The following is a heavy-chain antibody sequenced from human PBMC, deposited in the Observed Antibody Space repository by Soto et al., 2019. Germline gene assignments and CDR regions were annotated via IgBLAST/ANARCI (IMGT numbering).Heavy chain of an antibody. J-gene: IGHJ6*02. CDR3: VSPIAARPGYYYYYGMDV. Sequence: GGSLRLSCAASGFTVSSNCMSWVRQAPGKGLEWVSVIYSGGSTYYADSAKGRFTISRDNSKNTLYLQMNSLRAEDTAVYYCVSPIAARPGYYYYYGMDVWGQGTTVTVSS. D-gene: IGHD6-6*01. V-gene: IGHV3-53*01. CDR2: IYSGGST. CDR1: GFTVSSNC.